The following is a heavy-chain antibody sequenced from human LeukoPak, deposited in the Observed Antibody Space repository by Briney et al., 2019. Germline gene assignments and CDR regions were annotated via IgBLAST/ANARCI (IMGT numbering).Heavy chain of an antibody. D-gene: IGHD1-26*01. J-gene: IGHJ4*02. CDR2: VSGSGGGT. CDR3: AKVVGAIPYYFDY. CDR1: GFTFSNYA. Sequence: GRSLRLSCAASGFTFSNYAMSWVRQAPGKGLEWVSAVSGSGGGTYYADSVKGRFTISRDNSKNTLYLQMNSLRAEDTAVYYCAKVVGAIPYYFDYWGQGTLVTVSS. V-gene: IGHV3-23*01.